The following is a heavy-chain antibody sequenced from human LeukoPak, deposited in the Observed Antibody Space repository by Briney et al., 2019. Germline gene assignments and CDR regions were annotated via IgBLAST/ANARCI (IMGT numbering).Heavy chain of an antibody. V-gene: IGHV4-39*01. CDR2: IYYSGST. CDR3: ARWFRGYRDAFDI. Sequence: PSETLSLTCAVSVGSLSSSSYYWGWIRQPPGKGLEWIGSIYYSGSTYYNPPLKSRVTISVDTSKNQFSLKLTSVTAADTATYYCARWFRGYRDAFDIWGQGTLVTVSS. D-gene: IGHD5-18*01. J-gene: IGHJ3*02. CDR1: VGSLSSSSYY.